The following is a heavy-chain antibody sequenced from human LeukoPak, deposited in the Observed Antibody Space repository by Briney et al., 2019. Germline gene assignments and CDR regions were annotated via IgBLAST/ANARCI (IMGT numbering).Heavy chain of an antibody. J-gene: IGHJ4*02. V-gene: IGHV4-4*07. Sequence: PSETLSLTCTVSGGSISSYYWSWIRQPAGKGLEWIGRIYTSGSTNYNPSLKSRVTMSVDTSKNQFSLKLSSVTAADTAVYYCARSGYYYGSGRPFDYWGQGTLVTVSS. CDR2: IYTSGST. D-gene: IGHD3-10*01. CDR1: GGSISSYY. CDR3: ARSGYYYGSGRPFDY.